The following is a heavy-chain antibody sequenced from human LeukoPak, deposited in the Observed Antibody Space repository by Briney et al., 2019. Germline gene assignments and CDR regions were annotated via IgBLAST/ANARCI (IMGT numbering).Heavy chain of an antibody. J-gene: IGHJ6*03. D-gene: IGHD3-10*01. Sequence: GASVKASCKASGYTFTSYDINWVRQATGQGLEWMGWMNPNSGNTGYAQKFQGRVTMTRNTSISTAYMELSSLRSEDTAVYYCARTYYGSGSYYRPYYYYMDVWGKGTTVTVSS. V-gene: IGHV1-8*01. CDR1: GYTFTSYD. CDR2: MNPNSGNT. CDR3: ARTYYGSGSYYRPYYYYMDV.